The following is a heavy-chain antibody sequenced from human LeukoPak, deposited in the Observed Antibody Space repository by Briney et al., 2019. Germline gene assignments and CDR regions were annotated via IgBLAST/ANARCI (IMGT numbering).Heavy chain of an antibody. CDR3: ARESYGGSSEFDY. J-gene: IGHJ4*02. Sequence: PGGSLRLSCAASGFTFSRYEMNWVRQAPGKGLEWVSYISSRVDSINYADSVKGRFTISRDNAKNSLYLQMNSLRVEDTAVYYCARESYGGSSEFDYWGRGTLVTVSS. CDR1: GFTFSRYE. CDR2: ISSRVDSI. D-gene: IGHD4-23*01. V-gene: IGHV3-48*03.